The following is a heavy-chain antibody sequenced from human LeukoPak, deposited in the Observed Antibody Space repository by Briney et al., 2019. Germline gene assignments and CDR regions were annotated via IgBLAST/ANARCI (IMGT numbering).Heavy chain of an antibody. CDR2: IYHSGST. CDR1: GGSFSGYY. V-gene: IGHV4-38-2*01. J-gene: IGHJ4*02. Sequence: PSETLSLTCAVYGGSFSGYYWGWIRQPPGKGLEWIGSIYHSGSTYYNPSLKSRVTISVDTSKNQFSLKLSSVTAADTAVYDCARGDCSGGSCYSVGYFDYWGQGTLVTVSS. D-gene: IGHD2-15*01. CDR3: ARGDCSGGSCYSVGYFDY.